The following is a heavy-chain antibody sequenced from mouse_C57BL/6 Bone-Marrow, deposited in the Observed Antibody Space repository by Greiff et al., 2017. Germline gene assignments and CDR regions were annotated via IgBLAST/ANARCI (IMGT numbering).Heavy chain of an antibody. CDR3: AKGDGYRFAY. D-gene: IGHD2-3*01. CDR2: IDPSDSYT. J-gene: IGHJ3*01. CDR1: GYTFTSYW. Sequence: VQLQQPGAELVMPGASVKLSCKASGYTFTSYWMHWVKQRPGQGLEWIGEIDPSDSYTNYNQKFKGKSTLTVDKSSSTAYMQLSSLTSEDSAVYYCAKGDGYRFAYWCQGTLVTVSA. V-gene: IGHV1-69*01.